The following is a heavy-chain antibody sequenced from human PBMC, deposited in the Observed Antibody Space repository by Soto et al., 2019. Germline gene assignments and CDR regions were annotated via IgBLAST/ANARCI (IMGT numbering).Heavy chain of an antibody. Sequence: ASETLSLTCTVSGGSITRGGYYWSWIRQHPGKGLEWIGYIYNSGTTYYNPSLKSRVTISVDTSKNQFSLKLTSVTAADTAVYYCARDSAPWGQGTLVTVSS. CDR1: GGSITRGGYY. V-gene: IGHV4-31*03. J-gene: IGHJ5*02. CDR2: IYNSGTT. D-gene: IGHD3-10*01. CDR3: ARDSAP.